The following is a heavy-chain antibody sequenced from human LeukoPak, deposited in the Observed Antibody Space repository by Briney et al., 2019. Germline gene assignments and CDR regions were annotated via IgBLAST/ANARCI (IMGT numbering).Heavy chain of an antibody. CDR2: IFYSGAT. CDR3: VRHRQWLLFPDY. D-gene: IGHD6-19*01. CDR1: GDSISINYN. Sequence: SETLSLTCTVSGDSISINYNWGWIRQPPGKGLEWIGSIFYSGATHYSPSLKSRVTISVDTSKNQFSLKLSSMTAADTAVSYCVRHRQWLLFPDYWGQGTLVTVSS. V-gene: IGHV4-39*01. J-gene: IGHJ4*02.